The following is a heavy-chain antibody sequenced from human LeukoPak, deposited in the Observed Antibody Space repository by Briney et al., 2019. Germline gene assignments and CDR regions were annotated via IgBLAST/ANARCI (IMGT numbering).Heavy chain of an antibody. J-gene: IGHJ3*02. CDR3: ARDRRESTKPNDAFDI. D-gene: IGHD1-1*01. CDR1: GGSISSYY. CDR2: IYYTGST. Sequence: SETLSLTCSVSGGSISSYYWSWIRQSPGKGLALIGYIYYTGSTIYNPSLESRVTISVDTSKKQLSLKLSSVAAADTAVYYCARDRRESTKPNDAFDIWGQGTMVTVSS. V-gene: IGHV4-59*01.